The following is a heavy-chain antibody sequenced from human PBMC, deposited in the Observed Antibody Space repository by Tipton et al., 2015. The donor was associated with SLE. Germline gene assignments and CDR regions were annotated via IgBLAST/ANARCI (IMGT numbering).Heavy chain of an antibody. CDR2: ISYTGST. CDR1: GGSISSSYY. V-gene: IGHV4-39*02. CDR3: AREYFDISTGYPFDY. J-gene: IGHJ4*02. Sequence: TLSLTCTVSGGSISSSYYWGWIRQSPGKGLEWIGSISYTGSTYYNPSLKSRVTISIDTSKNQFSLKLSSVTAADTAVYYCAREYFDISTGYPFDYWGQGTLVTVSS. D-gene: IGHD3-9*01.